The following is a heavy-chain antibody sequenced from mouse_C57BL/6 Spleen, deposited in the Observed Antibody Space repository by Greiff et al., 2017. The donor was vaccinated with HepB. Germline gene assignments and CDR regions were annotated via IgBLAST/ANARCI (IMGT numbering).Heavy chain of an antibody. J-gene: IGHJ1*03. CDR3: ARATVVADWYFDV. D-gene: IGHD1-1*01. CDR2: INPSTGGT. V-gene: IGHV1-42*01. CDR1: GYSFTGYY. Sequence: EVKLVESGPELVKPGASVKISCKASGYSFTGYYMNWVKQSPEKSLEWIGEINPSTGGTTYNQKFKAKATLTVDKSSSTAYMQLKSLTSEDSAVYYCARATVVADWYFDVWGTGTTVTVSS.